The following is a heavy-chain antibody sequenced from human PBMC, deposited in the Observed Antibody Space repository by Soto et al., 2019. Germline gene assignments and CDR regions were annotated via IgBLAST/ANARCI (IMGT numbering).Heavy chain of an antibody. J-gene: IGHJ4*02. Sequence: PSVTVSLTCAFYGGSFSGYYWIWIRQPPGKGLEWIGEIIHSGSTNYKPSLKSLVTISVDTSKNQFSLKLSSVTAADTPVYYCARGGGVDYWGQGTRVAVS. D-gene: IGHD1-26*01. V-gene: IGHV4-34*01. CDR3: ARGGGVDY. CDR2: IIHSGST. CDR1: GGSFSGYY.